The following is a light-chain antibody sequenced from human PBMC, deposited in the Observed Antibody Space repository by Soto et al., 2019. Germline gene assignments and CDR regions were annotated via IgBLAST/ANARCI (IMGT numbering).Light chain of an antibody. CDR2: AAS. J-gene: IGKJ1*01. Sequence: DIQMTQSPSSLSASALDTGTITLRSSQSISSYLNWYQQKPGKAPKLLIYAASSLQSGVPSRFSGSGSGTDFTLTISSLQPEDFATYYCQQSYSTLWTFGQGTKVDIK. CDR3: QQSYSTLWT. CDR1: QSISSY. V-gene: IGKV1-39*01.